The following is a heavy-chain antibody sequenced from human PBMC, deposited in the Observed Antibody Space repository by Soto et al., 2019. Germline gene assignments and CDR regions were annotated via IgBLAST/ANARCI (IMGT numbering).Heavy chain of an antibody. CDR3: ARGRGAYYYYYYMDV. V-gene: IGHV4-34*01. CDR1: GGSFSGYY. Sequence: SETLSLTCAVYGGSFSGYYWSWIRQPPGKGLEWIGEINHSGSTNYNPSLKSRVTISVDTSKNQFPLKLSSVTAADTAVYYCARGRGAYYYYYYMDVWGKGTTVTVSS. D-gene: IGHD3-10*01. CDR2: INHSGST. J-gene: IGHJ6*03.